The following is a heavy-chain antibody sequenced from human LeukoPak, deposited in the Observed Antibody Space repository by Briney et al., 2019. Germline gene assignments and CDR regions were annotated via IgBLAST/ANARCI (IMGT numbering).Heavy chain of an antibody. CDR3: AREFVGYYYGSGSYDLDY. CDR1: GFTFSSYS. Sequence: TGGSLRLSCAASGFTFSSYSMNWVRQAPGKGLEWVSYISSSSSTIYYADSVKGRFTISRDNTKNSLYLQMNSARAEDTAVYYCAREFVGYYYGSGSYDLDYWGQGTLVTVSS. CDR2: ISSSSSTI. V-gene: IGHV3-48*01. J-gene: IGHJ4*02. D-gene: IGHD3-10*01.